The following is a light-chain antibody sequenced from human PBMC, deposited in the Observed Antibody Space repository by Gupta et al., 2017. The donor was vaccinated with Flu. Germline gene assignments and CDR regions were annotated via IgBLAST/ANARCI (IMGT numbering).Light chain of an antibody. V-gene: IGKV1-16*02. CDR1: HDGSAY. J-gene: IGKJ3*01. CDR3: LQDEHWPWA. Sequence: TCLANHDGSAYLHWFQQKPGKAPKCLIYSVTNLHTGVPANFSGSGSGTDFTLTISSLEAEDFATYFCLQDEHWPWAFGPGTTVDIK. CDR2: SVT.